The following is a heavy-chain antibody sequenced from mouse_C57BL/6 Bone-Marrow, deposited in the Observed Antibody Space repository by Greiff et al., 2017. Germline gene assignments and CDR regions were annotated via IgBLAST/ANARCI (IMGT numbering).Heavy chain of an antibody. CDR3: ARGGGFAY. V-gene: IGHV1-54*01. Sequence: QVQLQQSGAELVRPGTSVKVSCKASGYAFTNYLIEWVKQRPGQGLEWIGVINPGSGGTNYNEKFKGKATLTADKSSSTAYMKLSRLTSEDSAVYFCARGGGFAYWGQGTLVTVSA. CDR2: INPGSGGT. J-gene: IGHJ3*01. CDR1: GYAFTNYL.